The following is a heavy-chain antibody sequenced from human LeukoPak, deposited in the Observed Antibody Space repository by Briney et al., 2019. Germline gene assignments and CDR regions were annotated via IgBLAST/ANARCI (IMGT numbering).Heavy chain of an antibody. CDR2: IWYDGSNK. Sequence: SGGSLRLSCAASGXTFSSYGMHWVRQAPGKGLEWMAVIWYDGSNKVYADSVKGRFTISRDNSKNTLYLQMNSLGAEDTAVYYCARDRGTTSVDYWGQGTLVTVSS. D-gene: IGHD2-2*01. V-gene: IGHV3-33*01. J-gene: IGHJ4*02. CDR3: ARDRGTTSVDY. CDR1: GXTFSSYG.